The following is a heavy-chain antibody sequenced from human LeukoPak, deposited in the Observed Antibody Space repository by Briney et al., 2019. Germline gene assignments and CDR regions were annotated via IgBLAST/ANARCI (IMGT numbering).Heavy chain of an antibody. CDR3: ARDQRLLGVGATPDY. CDR2: ISYDGSNK. D-gene: IGHD1-26*01. J-gene: IGHJ4*02. V-gene: IGHV3-30*03. CDR1: GFTFSTYS. Sequence: PGGSLRLSCAASGFTFSTYSMNWVRQAPGKGLEWVAVISYDGSNKYYADSVKGRFTISRDNSKNTLYLQMNSLRAEDTAVYYCARDQRLLGVGATPDYWGQGTLVTVSS.